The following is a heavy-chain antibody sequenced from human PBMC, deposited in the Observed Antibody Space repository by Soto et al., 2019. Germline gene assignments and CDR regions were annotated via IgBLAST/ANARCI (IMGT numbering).Heavy chain of an antibody. Sequence: PGGSLRLSCAASGFTFSNAWMSWVRQAPGKGLEWVGRIKSKTDGGTTDYAAPVKGRFTISRDDSKNTLYLQMNSLKTEDTAVYYCTKADDVLRYFDLDYWGQGTLVTVSS. CDR3: TKADDVLRYFDLDY. V-gene: IGHV3-15*01. CDR1: GFTFSNAW. CDR2: IKSKTDGGTT. D-gene: IGHD3-9*01. J-gene: IGHJ4*02.